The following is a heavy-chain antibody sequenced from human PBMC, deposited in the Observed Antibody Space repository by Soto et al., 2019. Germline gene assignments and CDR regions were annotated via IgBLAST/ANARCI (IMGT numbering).Heavy chain of an antibody. CDR3: AKTPGVITVITSFDH. V-gene: IGHV3-23*01. J-gene: IGHJ4*02. CDR1: GFTLNKYA. D-gene: IGHD3-16*01. CDR2: ISGSGAST. Sequence: GGSLRLSCVASGFTLNKYALAWVRQAPGKGLEWVSAISGSGASTYDADSVKGRFTISRDNSNNTLCLQMNSLRAEDTAVYYCAKTPGVITVITSFDHWGQGTPVTVSS.